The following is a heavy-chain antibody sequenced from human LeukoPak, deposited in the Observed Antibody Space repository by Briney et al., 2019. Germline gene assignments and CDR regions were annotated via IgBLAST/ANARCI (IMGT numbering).Heavy chain of an antibody. J-gene: IGHJ4*02. CDR1: GGSFSGYY. CDR3: ARMRYYYDSSGYYDY. D-gene: IGHD3-22*01. Sequence: PSETLSLTCAVYGGSFSGYYWSWIRQPPGKGLEWIGEINHSGSTNYNPSLKSRVTISVDTSKNQFSLKLSSVTAADTAVYYCARMRYYYDSSGYYDYWGQGTLVTVSS. V-gene: IGHV4-34*01. CDR2: INHSGST.